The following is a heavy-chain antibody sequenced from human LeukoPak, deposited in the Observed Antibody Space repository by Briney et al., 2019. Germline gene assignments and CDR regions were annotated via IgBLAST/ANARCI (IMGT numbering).Heavy chain of an antibody. V-gene: IGHV1-18*01. D-gene: IGHD4/OR15-4a*01. CDR3: TSGAGGAFDI. CDR1: GYTYTSYG. J-gene: IGHJ3*02. Sequence: GASVKVSCKASGYTYTSYGISWVRQAPGPGLEWMGWISAYNGNTNYAQKLQGRVTMTRDTSTSTVYMELSSLRSEDTAGYYCTSGAGGAFDICGQGTMVTVSS. CDR2: ISAYNGNT.